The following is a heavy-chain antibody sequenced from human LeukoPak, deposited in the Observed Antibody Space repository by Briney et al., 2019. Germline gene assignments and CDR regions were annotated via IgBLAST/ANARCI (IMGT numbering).Heavy chain of an antibody. V-gene: IGHV5-51*01. CDR1: GYSFTNYW. CDR2: INPGDSDT. J-gene: IGHJ4*02. Sequence: PGESLKISCKGSGYSFTNYWIGWVRQMPGKGLEWMAFINPGDSDTRYSPSFQGHVTISVDKSINTAYLQWSSLKASDTAMYYCARLKFDEDGYNFFDYWGQGTLVTVSS. CDR3: ARLKFDEDGYNFFDY. D-gene: IGHD5-24*01.